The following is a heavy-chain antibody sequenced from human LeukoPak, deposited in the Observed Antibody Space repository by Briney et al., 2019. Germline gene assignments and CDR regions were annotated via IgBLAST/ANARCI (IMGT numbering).Heavy chain of an antibody. CDR2: ISYDGSNK. V-gene: IGHV3-30*04. CDR1: GFTFSSYA. Sequence: QPGRSLRLSCAASGFTFSSYAMHWVRQAPGKGLEWVAVISYDGSNKYYADSVKGRFTISRDNSKNTLYLQMNSLRAEDTAVYYRARGLSSSPDYNWFDPWGQGTLVTVSS. D-gene: IGHD6-13*01. CDR3: ARGLSSSPDYNWFDP. J-gene: IGHJ5*02.